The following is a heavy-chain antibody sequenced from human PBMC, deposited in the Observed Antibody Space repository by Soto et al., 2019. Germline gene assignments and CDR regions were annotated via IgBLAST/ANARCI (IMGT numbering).Heavy chain of an antibody. CDR1: GFTFSSYG. J-gene: IGHJ4*02. CDR3: VVGRGGYCSGGSCYSVGDAH. V-gene: IGHV3-30*03. D-gene: IGHD2-15*01. Sequence: QVQLVESGGGVVQPGRSLRLSCAASGFTFSSYGMDWVRQSAGKGLEWVAVISNDGSDKYYADSVKGRFAISRDNSRNTLYLQMHSLRAGDTALYFCVVGRGGYCSGGSCYSVGDAHWGQGPLVTVSS. CDR2: ISNDGSDK.